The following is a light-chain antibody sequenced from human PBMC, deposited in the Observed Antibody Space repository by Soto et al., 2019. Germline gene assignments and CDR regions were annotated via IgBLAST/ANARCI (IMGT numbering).Light chain of an antibody. CDR2: GAS. J-gene: IGKJ2*01. Sequence: EIVLTQSPGTLSLSPGERATLSCRARQSVSSNYLAWYQQKPGQAPRLLIYGASSRATGIPARFSGSGSGTDFTLSISRLEPADVAVYYCQQYGRSPYTFGQGTKLEIK. V-gene: IGKV3-20*01. CDR1: QSVSSNY. CDR3: QQYGRSPYT.